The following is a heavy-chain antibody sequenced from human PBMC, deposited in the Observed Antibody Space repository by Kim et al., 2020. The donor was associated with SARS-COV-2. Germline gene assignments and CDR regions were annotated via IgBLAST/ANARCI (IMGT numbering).Heavy chain of an antibody. V-gene: IGHV4-59*01. J-gene: IGHJ6*02. CDR2: IYYSGST. CDR3: AREAAAVGDYYYYGMDV. CDR1: GGSISSYY. D-gene: IGHD6-13*01. Sequence: SETLSLTCTVSGGSISSYYWSWIRQPPGKGLEWIGYIYYSGSTNYNPSLKSRVTISVDTSKNQFSLKLSSVAAADTAVYYCAREAAAVGDYYYYGMDVWGQGTTVTISS.